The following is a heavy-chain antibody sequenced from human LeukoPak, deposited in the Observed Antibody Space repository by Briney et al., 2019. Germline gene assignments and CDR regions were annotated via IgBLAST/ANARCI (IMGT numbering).Heavy chain of an antibody. J-gene: IGHJ4*02. V-gene: IGHV1-2*02. CDR2: INPNNGGP. Sequence: ASVKVSCKASGYTFTDYYIHWVRQAPGQGLEWMGWINPNNGGPIYAQKFQDRDTMTRDTSINTAFMEVSRLTFDDTAVYYCARFLTGTKYYFDYWGQGTLVTVSS. CDR3: ARFLTGTKYYFDY. CDR1: GYTFTDYY. D-gene: IGHD1-14*01.